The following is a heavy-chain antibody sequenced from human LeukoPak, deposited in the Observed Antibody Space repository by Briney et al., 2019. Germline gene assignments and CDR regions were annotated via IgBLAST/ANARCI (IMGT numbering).Heavy chain of an antibody. CDR2: IYTSGST. Sequence: SQTLSLTCTVSGGSISSGSYYWSWIRQPAGKGLEWIGRIYTSGSTNYNPSLKSRVTISVDTSKNQFSLKLSSVTAADTAVYYCARGSGINEYGDNWLDPWGQGTLVTVSS. CDR1: GGSISSGSYY. J-gene: IGHJ5*02. D-gene: IGHD4-17*01. CDR3: ARGSGINEYGDNWLDP. V-gene: IGHV4-61*02.